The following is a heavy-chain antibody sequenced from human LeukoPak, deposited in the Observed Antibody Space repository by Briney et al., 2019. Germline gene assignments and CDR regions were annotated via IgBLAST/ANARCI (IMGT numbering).Heavy chain of an antibody. CDR2: ISWNSGSI. CDR1: GLTFDDYA. Sequence: SGGSLRLSCAASGLTFDDYAMHWVRQAPGKGLEWVSGISWNSGSIGYADSVKGRFTISRDNAKNSLYLQMNSLRAEDTALYYCAKDLYYYDSSGYWANWGQGTLVTVSS. D-gene: IGHD3-22*01. V-gene: IGHV3-9*01. CDR3: AKDLYYYDSSGYWAN. J-gene: IGHJ4*02.